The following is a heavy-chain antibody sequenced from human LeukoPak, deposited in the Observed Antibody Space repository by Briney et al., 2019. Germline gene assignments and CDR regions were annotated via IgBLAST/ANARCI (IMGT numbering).Heavy chain of an antibody. CDR2: IIPIFCTA. Sequence: ASVTVSCKASGGTFSSYAISWVRQAPGQGLEWMGGIIPIFCTANYEQKFQGRVTITADESTSTAYMELSSLRSEDTAVYYCASATRYCSGGSCYSWENRYYFDYWGQGTLVTVSS. J-gene: IGHJ4*02. CDR3: ASATRYCSGGSCYSWENRYYFDY. CDR1: GGTFSSYA. V-gene: IGHV1-69*01. D-gene: IGHD2-15*01.